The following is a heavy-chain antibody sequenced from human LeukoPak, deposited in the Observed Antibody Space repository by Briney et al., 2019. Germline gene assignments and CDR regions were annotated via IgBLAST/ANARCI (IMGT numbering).Heavy chain of an antibody. Sequence: GGSLRLSCAASGFTFSSYSMNWVRQAPGKGLEWVSSISSSSSYIYYADSVKGRFTISRDNAKNSLYLQMNSLRAEDTAVYYCAETYYYGSGSSFAFDIWGQGTMVTVSS. CDR3: AETYYYGSGSSFAFDI. V-gene: IGHV3-21*01. D-gene: IGHD3-10*01. CDR2: ISSSSSYI. CDR1: GFTFSSYS. J-gene: IGHJ3*02.